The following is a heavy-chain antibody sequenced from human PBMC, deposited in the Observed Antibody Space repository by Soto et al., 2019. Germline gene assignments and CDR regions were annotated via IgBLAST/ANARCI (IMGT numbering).Heavy chain of an antibody. Sequence: PGGSLRLSCAAFGFTFSSYGMHWVRQAPGKGLEWVAVISYDGGNKYYADSVKGRFTISRDDSKNALYLLMNSLRAEDTAVYYCAKGDILTGYPNYYYYYYMDVWGKGTTVTVSS. CDR2: ISYDGGNK. D-gene: IGHD3-9*01. CDR3: AKGDILTGYPNYYYYYYMDV. V-gene: IGHV3-30*18. CDR1: GFTFSSYG. J-gene: IGHJ6*03.